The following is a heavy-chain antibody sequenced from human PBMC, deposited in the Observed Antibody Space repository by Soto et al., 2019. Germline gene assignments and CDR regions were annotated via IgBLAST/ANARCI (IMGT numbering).Heavy chain of an antibody. CDR1: GFAFDTYG. CDR3: AKDRDPYYYYYLMDV. CDR2: MSYDGSKI. Sequence: GGSLRLSCEASGFAFDTYGMHWIRQGAGQGLEWVATMSYDGSKIYYRDSVRGRFSISRDDSKRTLYSQMNSLRAEDTAVYYCAKDRDPYYYYYLMDVWGQGTTVTVSS. V-gene: IGHV3-30*18. J-gene: IGHJ6*02.